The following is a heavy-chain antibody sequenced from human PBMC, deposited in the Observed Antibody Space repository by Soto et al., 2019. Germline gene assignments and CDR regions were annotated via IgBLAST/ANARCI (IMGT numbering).Heavy chain of an antibody. CDR3: ARELAAAGSFDY. Sequence: EVHLLESGGGLVQPGGSLRLSCAASGFTFSNYAMTWVRQAPGKGLEWVSTISGSGDSTYYADSVKGRFTISRDNAKNSLYLQMNSLRAEDTAVYYCARELAAAGSFDYWGQGTLVTVSS. D-gene: IGHD6-13*01. V-gene: IGHV3-23*01. J-gene: IGHJ4*02. CDR1: GFTFSNYA. CDR2: ISGSGDST.